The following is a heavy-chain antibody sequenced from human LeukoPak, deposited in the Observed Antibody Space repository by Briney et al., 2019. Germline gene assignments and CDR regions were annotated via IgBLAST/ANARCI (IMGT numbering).Heavy chain of an antibody. CDR3: GKGRYGANWYYFDD. CDR1: GFTFSYAW. D-gene: IGHD4/OR15-4a*01. V-gene: IGHV3-23*01. CDR2: ISGSGGST. J-gene: IGHJ4*02. Sequence: GWSLRLSCAASGFTFSYAWMSWVRQPPGEGLEWVSAISGSGGSTYDADSEKGRFTISKDNSKNTLYLQMNSLRAEGTAVNYLGKGRYGANWYYFDDWGQGTLVTVSS.